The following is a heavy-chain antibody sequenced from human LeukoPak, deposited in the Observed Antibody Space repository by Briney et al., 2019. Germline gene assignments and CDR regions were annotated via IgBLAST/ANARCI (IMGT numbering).Heavy chain of an antibody. CDR1: GFTFSSYA. D-gene: IGHD5-24*01. J-gene: IGHJ4*02. CDR3: VKPTIEMAIITSSSFDY. CDR2: ISSNGGST. Sequence: GGSLRLSCSASGFTFSSYAMHWVRQAPGKGLEYVSAISSNGGSTYYADSVKGRFTISRDNSKNTLYLQMSSLRAEDTAVYYCVKPTIEMAIITSSSFDYWGQGTLVTVSS. V-gene: IGHV3-64D*06.